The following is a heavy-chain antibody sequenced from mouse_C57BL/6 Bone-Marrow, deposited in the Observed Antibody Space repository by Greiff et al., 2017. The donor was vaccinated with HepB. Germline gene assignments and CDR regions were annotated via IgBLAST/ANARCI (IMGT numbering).Heavy chain of an antibody. CDR2: IWSGGST. V-gene: IGHV2-2*01. Sequence: VKLMESGPGLVQPSQSLSITCTVSGFSLTSYGVHWVRQSPGKGLEWLGGIWSGGSTDYNAAFISRLSISKDNSKSQVFFKMNSLQADDTAIYYCARIYDGYYIYWYFDVWGTGTTVTVSS. J-gene: IGHJ1*03. D-gene: IGHD2-3*01. CDR1: GFSLTSYG. CDR3: ARIYDGYYIYWYFDV.